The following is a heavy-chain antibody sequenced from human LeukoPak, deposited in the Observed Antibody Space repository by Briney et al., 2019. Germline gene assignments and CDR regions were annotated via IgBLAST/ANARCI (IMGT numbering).Heavy chain of an antibody. V-gene: IGHV1-2*02. Sequence: GASVKVSCKASGYTFTGYYMHWVRQAPGQGLEWMGWINPNSGGTNYAQKVQGRVTMTTDTSTSTVYMELRSLRSDDTAVYYCAREYCSRTSCYCPDYWGQGTLVTVSS. CDR2: INPNSGGT. CDR3: AREYCSRTSCYCPDY. D-gene: IGHD2-2*01. J-gene: IGHJ4*02. CDR1: GYTFTGYY.